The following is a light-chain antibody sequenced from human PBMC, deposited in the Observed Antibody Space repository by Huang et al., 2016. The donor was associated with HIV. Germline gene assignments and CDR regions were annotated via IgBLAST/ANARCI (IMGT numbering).Light chain of an antibody. CDR1: HNVSAF. V-gene: IGKV3-11*01. CDR2: YAA. CDR3: QQRTNWPPGGYT. Sequence: EIVLNKTPATLSLSPGERATLSCRASHNVSAFLAWYHQKSGQATSLLSYYAATRAPGLPAMFIGSVSGTDFTLTINSLEPDDFAVYYCQQRTNWPPGGYTFGPGTKVEIK. J-gene: IGKJ2*01.